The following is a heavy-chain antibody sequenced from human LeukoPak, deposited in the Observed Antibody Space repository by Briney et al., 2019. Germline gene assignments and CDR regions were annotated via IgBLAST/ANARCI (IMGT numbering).Heavy chain of an antibody. J-gene: IGHJ6*03. CDR3: AGTTSSWGYFYMDV. Sequence: PGGSLRLSCAASGFTFSAYAMSWVRQAPGKGLEWVSAISGVDGTTYYADSVKGRFTISRDNSKNTVSLQMNNLRVDDTAVYYCAGTTSSWGYFYMDVWGKGTTVTVSS. D-gene: IGHD1-26*01. CDR1: GFTFSAYA. V-gene: IGHV3-23*01. CDR2: ISGVDGTT.